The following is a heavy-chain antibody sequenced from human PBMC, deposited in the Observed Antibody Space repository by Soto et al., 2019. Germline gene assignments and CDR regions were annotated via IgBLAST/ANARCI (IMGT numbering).Heavy chain of an antibody. J-gene: IGHJ4*02. D-gene: IGHD4-17*01. V-gene: IGHV3-33*01. CDR1: GFTFSSYG. CDR2: IWYDGSNK. Sequence: VGSLRLSCAAYGFTFSSYGMHWVRQAPGKGLEWVAVIWYDGSNKYYADSVKGRFTISRDNSKNTLYLQMNSLRAEDMAVYYCARSGYGEYDVSRFDYWGQVTLVTVSS. CDR3: ARSGYGEYDVSRFDY.